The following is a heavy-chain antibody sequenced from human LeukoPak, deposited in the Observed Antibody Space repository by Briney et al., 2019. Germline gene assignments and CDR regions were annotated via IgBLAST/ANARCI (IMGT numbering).Heavy chain of an antibody. J-gene: IGHJ3*01. Sequence: GESLKISCKTSGYSFTTYWIDGGRQMPGKGLEWMGIIYPGDSDTTYSPSFQGQVTISVDKSTSTAYLQWTSLKASDTAMYYCARHQSGRRYDALDVWGQGTMVTVSS. D-gene: IGHD3-3*01. CDR3: ARHQSGRRYDALDV. V-gene: IGHV5-51*01. CDR2: IYPGDSDT. CDR1: GYSFTTYW.